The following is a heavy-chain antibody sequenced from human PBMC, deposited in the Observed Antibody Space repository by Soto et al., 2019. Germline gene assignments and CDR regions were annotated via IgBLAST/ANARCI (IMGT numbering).Heavy chain of an antibody. CDR3: ARANSYGPTASDY. D-gene: IGHD5-18*01. J-gene: IGHJ4*02. CDR2: IYYSGST. Sequence: QVQLQESGPGLVKPSQTLSLTCTVSGGSISSGDYYWSWIRQPPGKGLEWIGYIYYSGSTYYNPPIKSRVTIPVDTSKNQFSLKLSSVTAADTAVYYCARANSYGPTASDYWGQGTLVTVSS. CDR1: GGSISSGDYY. V-gene: IGHV4-30-4*01.